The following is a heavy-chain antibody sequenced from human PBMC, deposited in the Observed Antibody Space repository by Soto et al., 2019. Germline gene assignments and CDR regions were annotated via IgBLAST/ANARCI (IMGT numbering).Heavy chain of an antibody. CDR1: GVTFSSYA. CDR3: ATTDGYSSSWYGSTDY. CDR2: IIPIFGTA. J-gene: IGHJ4*02. D-gene: IGHD6-13*01. V-gene: IGHV1-69*13. Sequence: SVKVSGKASGVTFSSYAISWVRQAPGQGLEWMGGIIPIFGTANYAQKFQSRVTITADESTSTAYMELSSRRSEETAVYYCATTDGYSSSWYGSTDYWGQGTLVTVAS.